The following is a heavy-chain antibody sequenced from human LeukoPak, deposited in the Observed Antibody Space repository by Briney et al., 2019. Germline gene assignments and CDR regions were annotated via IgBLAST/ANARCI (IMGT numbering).Heavy chain of an antibody. CDR1: GYTFTGYY. CDR3: ARDRGSGSLSLLPDEYYFDY. D-gene: IGHD3-10*01. Sequence: GASVKVSCKASGYTFTGYYMHWVRQAPGQGLEWMGWINPNSGGTNYAQKFQGRVTMTRDASISTAYMELSRLRSDDTAVYYCARDRGSGSLSLLPDEYYFDYWGQGSLVTVSS. J-gene: IGHJ4*02. CDR2: INPNSGGT. V-gene: IGHV1-2*02.